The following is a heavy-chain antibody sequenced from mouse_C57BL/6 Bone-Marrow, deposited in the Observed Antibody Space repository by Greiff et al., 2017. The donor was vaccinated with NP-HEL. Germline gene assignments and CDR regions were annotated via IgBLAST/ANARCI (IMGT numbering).Heavy chain of an antibody. J-gene: IGHJ2*01. Sequence: QVHVKQSGAELVRPGASVTLSCKASGYTFTDYEMHWVKQTPVHGLEWIGAIDPETGGTAYNQKFKGKAILTADKSSSTAYMELRSLTSEDSAVYSGTSNYDSSYNYYFDDWGKGTTLTVSS. CDR1: GYTFTDYE. D-gene: IGHD1-1*01. V-gene: IGHV1-15*01. CDR3: TSNYDSSYNYYFDD. CDR2: IDPETGGT.